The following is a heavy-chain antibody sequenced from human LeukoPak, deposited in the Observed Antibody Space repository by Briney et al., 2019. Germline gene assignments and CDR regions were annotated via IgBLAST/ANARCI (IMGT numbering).Heavy chain of an antibody. CDR1: GGSMNSYY. CDR3: ARILEGSGAAFDI. CDR2: IHYTGIT. D-gene: IGHD1-26*01. Sequence: SETLSLICIVSGGSMNSYYWSWIRQPPGKGLEWIAYIHYTGITNYNPFLKSRVTISLDTSKNQFSLKLNSVTAADTAFYYCARILEGSGAAFDIWGQGTMVTVSS. J-gene: IGHJ3*02. V-gene: IGHV4-59*01.